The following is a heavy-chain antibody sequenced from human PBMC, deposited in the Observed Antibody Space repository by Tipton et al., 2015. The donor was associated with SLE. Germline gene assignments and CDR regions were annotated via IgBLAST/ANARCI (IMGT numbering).Heavy chain of an antibody. D-gene: IGHD1-26*01. J-gene: IGHJ6*02. CDR3: AREPAVWDRDFYAMDV. CDR2: FGPGGDT. Sequence: SMRLSCAASGFTLSNYDMHWVRQAPGKGLEWVSSFGPGGDTFYPDSVKGRFTISRDTVKNSLYLQMNTLRVEDTAIYYCAREPAVWDRDFYAMDVWGQGTTVTVSS. V-gene: IGHV3-13*01. CDR1: GFTLSNYD.